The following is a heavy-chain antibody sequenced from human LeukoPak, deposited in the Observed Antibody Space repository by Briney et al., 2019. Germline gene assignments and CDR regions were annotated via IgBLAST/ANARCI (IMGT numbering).Heavy chain of an antibody. Sequence: ASVKISCKSSGYTFSYYYIHWVRQAPGGGLQWLGRVDPEDAKAVYSENLQGRVTITAYSFSDSTYMFLSSLTSEDTAFYYCATSGRSSLAFDVWGQGTVVTVSS. D-gene: IGHD3-10*01. V-gene: IGHV1-69-2*01. CDR2: VDPEDAKA. J-gene: IGHJ3*01. CDR1: GYTFSYYY. CDR3: ATSGRSSLAFDV.